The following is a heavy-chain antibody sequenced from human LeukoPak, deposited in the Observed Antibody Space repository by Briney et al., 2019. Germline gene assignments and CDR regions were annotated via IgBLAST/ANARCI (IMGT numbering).Heavy chain of an antibody. CDR3: ARSFSATL. V-gene: IGHV4-59*11. J-gene: IGHJ4*02. CDR1: GGSISGHY. CDR2: IYYSGST. Sequence: PSETLSLTCTVSGGSISGHYWSWIRQPPGKGLEWIGYIYYSGSTTYDPSLKSRVTISVDTSKHQFYLKLSSVTAADTAVYFCARSFSATLWGQGTLVTVSS. D-gene: IGHD1-26*01.